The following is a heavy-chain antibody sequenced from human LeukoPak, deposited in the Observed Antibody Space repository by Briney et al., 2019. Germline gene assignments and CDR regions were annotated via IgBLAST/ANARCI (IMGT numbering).Heavy chain of an antibody. CDR1: GGSISSSSYY. CDR3: AGWIMGGVYFDY. V-gene: IGHV4-39*07. D-gene: IGHD3-16*01. J-gene: IGHJ4*02. CDR2: IYYSGST. Sequence: SETLSLTCTVSGGSISSSSYYWGWIRQPPGKGLEWIGSIYYSGSTYYNPSLKSRVTISVDTSKNQFSLKLSSVTAADTAVYYCAGWIMGGVYFDYWGQGTLVTVSS.